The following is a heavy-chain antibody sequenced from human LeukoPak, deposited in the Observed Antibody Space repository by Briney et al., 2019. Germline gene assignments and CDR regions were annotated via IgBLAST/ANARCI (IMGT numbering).Heavy chain of an antibody. CDR3: AREGAYYDKRGYFDY. CDR1: GGSFSGYY. CDR2: INHSGST. J-gene: IGHJ4*02. Sequence: SETLSLTCAVYGGSFSGYYWSWIRQPPGKGLEWIGEINHSGSTNYNPSLKSRVTISVDTSKNQFSLKLSSVTAADTAVYYCAREGAYYDKRGYFDYWGQGTLVTVSS. V-gene: IGHV4-34*01. D-gene: IGHD3-22*01.